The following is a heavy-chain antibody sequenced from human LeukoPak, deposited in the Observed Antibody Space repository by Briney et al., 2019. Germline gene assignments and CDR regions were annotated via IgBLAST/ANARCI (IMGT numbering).Heavy chain of an antibody. V-gene: IGHV4-30-4*01. J-gene: IGHJ5*02. CDR2: IYDSGST. CDR3: ARQAGYCSGGSCLEVSWFDP. CDR1: GASIRSGDYY. Sequence: PSQTLSLTCTVSGASIRSGDYYWSWIRQPPGKGLEWIGYIYDSGSTYYNPSLKSRITISVDTSENRFSLKLSSVTAADTAVYYCARQAGYCSGGSCLEVSWFDPWGQGTLVTVSS. D-gene: IGHD2-15*01.